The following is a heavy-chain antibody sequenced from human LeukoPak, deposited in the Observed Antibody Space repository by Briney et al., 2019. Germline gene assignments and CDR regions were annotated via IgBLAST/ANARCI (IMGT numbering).Heavy chain of an antibody. J-gene: IGHJ4*02. CDR1: GGSISSSSYY. Sequence: PSETLSLTCTVSGGSISSSSYYWGWIRQPPGTGLEWIGTIYDRGSTYYNPSLKSRVTISADTSKNQFSLQLNSVTPEDTAVYYCARDLKYYYGSGSYYHFDYWGQGTLVTVSS. V-gene: IGHV4-39*02. CDR2: IYDRGST. D-gene: IGHD3-10*01. CDR3: ARDLKYYYGSGSYYHFDY.